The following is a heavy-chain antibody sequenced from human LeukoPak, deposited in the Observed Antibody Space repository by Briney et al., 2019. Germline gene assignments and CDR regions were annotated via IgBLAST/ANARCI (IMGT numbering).Heavy chain of an antibody. D-gene: IGHD7-27*01. CDR1: GGSISSGGYY. CDR2: IYYSGST. J-gene: IGHJ4*02. V-gene: IGHV4-31*03. Sequence: SETLSLTCTVSGGSISSGGYYWSWIRQHPGKGLEWIGYIYYSGSTYYNPSLKGRVTISVDTSKNQFSLKLSSVTAADTAVYYCARGMAATGGIFDYWGQGTLVTVSS. CDR3: ARGMAATGGIFDY.